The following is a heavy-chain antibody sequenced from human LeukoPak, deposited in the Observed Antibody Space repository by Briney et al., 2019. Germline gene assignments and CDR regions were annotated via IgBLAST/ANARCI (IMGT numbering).Heavy chain of an antibody. D-gene: IGHD3-22*01. CDR3: AREDYYDSSGLPGDY. CDR2: VSAYNGNT. J-gene: IGHJ4*02. Sequence: ASVKVSCKASGYTFTSYGISWVRQAPRQGLEWMGWVSAYNGNTNYAQKLQGRVTMTTDTSTSTAYMELRSLRSDDTAVYYCAREDYYDSSGLPGDYWGQGTLVTVSS. CDR1: GYTFTSYG. V-gene: IGHV1-18*01.